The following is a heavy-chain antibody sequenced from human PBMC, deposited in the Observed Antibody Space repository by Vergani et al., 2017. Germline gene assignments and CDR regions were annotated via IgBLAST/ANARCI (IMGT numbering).Heavy chain of an antibody. V-gene: IGHV3-23*04. D-gene: IGHD4-23*01. J-gene: IGHJ4*02. CDR2: ISGSGGST. CDR3: AKGLSSTVVTRLYFDY. Sequence: VQLVESGGGVVQPGRSLRLSCAASGFTFSSYGMHWVRQAPGKGLEWVSAISGSGGSTYYADSVKGRFTISRDNSKNTLYLQMNSLRAEDTAVYYCAKGLSSTVVTRLYFDYWDQGTLVTVSS. CDR1: GFTFSSYG.